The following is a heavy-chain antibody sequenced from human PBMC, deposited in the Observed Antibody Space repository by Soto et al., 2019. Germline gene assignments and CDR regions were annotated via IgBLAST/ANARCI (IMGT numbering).Heavy chain of an antibody. D-gene: IGHD2-2*01. CDR1: GGTFSSYA. CDR2: IIPIFGTA. V-gene: IGHV1-69*01. Sequence: QVPLVQSGAEVKKPGSSVKVSCKASGGTFSSYAISWVRQAPGQGLEWMGGIIPIFGTANYAQKFQGRVTITADESTSTAYMELSSLRSEDTAVYYCARGYCSSTSCYDYYYGMDVWGQGTTVTVSS. CDR3: ARGYCSSTSCYDYYYGMDV. J-gene: IGHJ6*02.